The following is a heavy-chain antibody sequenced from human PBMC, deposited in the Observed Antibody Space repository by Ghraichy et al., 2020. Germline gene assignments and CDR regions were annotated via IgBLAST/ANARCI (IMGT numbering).Heavy chain of an antibody. J-gene: IGHJ4*02. CDR1: GGSFSGYY. D-gene: IGHD5-24*01. V-gene: IGHV4-34*01. CDR3: ARADSQMTNDY. CDR2: INHSGST. Sequence: SETLSLTCAVYGGSFSGYYWSWIRQPPGKGLEWIGEINHSGSTNYNPSLKSRVTISVDTSKNQFSLKLSSVTAADTAVYYCARADSQMTNDYWGQGTLVTVSS.